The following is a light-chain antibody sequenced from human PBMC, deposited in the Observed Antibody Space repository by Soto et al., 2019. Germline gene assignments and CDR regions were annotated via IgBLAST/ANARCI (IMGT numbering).Light chain of an antibody. Sequence: EIVLTQSPGTLSLSPGERVALSCRASQSLTSNSLAWYQKRPGQAPRLLVYGASTRVTDIPDRFSGSGSGTDFTLTINGLEPDDFAVYYCQQYGDSPPSTFGQGTKVEV. CDR1: QSLTSNS. J-gene: IGKJ1*01. CDR2: GAS. V-gene: IGKV3-20*01. CDR3: QQYGDSPPST.